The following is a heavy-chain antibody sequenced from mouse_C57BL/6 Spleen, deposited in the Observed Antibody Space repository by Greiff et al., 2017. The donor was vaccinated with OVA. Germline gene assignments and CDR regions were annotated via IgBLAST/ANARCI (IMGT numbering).Heavy chain of an antibody. CDR2: IYPGSGSN. CDR1: GYTFTSYW. V-gene: IGHV1-55*01. CDR3: ASPGVYAIGY. J-gene: IGHJ4*01. Sequence: QVQLQQPGAELVKPGASVKMSCKASGYTFTSYWITWVKQRPGQGLEWIGDIYPGSGSNNYNEKLKSKATLTVDTSSRTAYMRLSSQTSEDYSVYYCASPGVYAIGYWGQGTSVTVSS.